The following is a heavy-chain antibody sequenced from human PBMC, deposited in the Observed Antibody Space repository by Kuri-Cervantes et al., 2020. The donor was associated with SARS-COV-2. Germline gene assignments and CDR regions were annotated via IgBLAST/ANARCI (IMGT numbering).Heavy chain of an antibody. J-gene: IGHJ6*03. CDR2: IYYSGST. V-gene: IGHV4-39*01. CDR3: ARSGKGNYYYYYMDV. CDR1: GGSFSDYY. Sequence: SQTLSLTCAVYGGSFSDYYWGWIRQPPGKGLEWIGSIYYSGSTYYNPSLKSRVTISVDTSKNQFSLKLSSVTAADTAVYYCARSGKGNYYYYYMDVWGKGTTVTVSS. D-gene: IGHD3-10*01.